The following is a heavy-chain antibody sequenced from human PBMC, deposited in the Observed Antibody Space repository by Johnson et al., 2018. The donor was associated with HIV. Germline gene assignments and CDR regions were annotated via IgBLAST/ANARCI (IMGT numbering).Heavy chain of an antibody. CDR3: ARVGSGSYYARDAFDV. V-gene: IGHV3-66*03. CDR1: GFTVSSNY. Sequence: VQLVESGGGLIQPGGSLRLSCVASGFTVSSNYLSWVRQAPGKGLEWVSVIYSGGTTYYADSVKGRFTISRDNSKNTLYLQMGSLRVEDMAVYYCARVGSGSYYARDAFDVWGQGTMVTVSS. J-gene: IGHJ3*01. CDR2: IYSGGTT. D-gene: IGHD3-10*01.